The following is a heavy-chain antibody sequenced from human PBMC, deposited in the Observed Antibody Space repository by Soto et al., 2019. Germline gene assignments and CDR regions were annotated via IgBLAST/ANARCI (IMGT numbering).Heavy chain of an antibody. D-gene: IGHD3-22*01. J-gene: IGHJ4*02. Sequence: QVQLVQSGAEVKKPGSSVKVSCKASGDTFSSYAINWVRQAPGQGLEWMGGLIPMFGTANYAQKFKGRVTMTAGESTSPVYMELSSLRSEDTAVYYCARVGPAHYYDSSGYYSPLDYWGQGTLVTVSS. CDR2: LIPMFGTA. V-gene: IGHV1-69*01. CDR3: ARVGPAHYYDSSGYYSPLDY. CDR1: GDTFSSYA.